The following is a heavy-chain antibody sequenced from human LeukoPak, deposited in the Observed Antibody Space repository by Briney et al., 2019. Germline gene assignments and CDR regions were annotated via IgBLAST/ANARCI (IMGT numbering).Heavy chain of an antibody. CDR1: GFTFSCSA. J-gene: IGHJ6*03. Sequence: GGSLRLSCAASGFTFSCSAMSWVRQAPGKGLEWVSSISGSGSGFTIHYADSVKGRFTISRDNAKNSLYLQMNSLRAEDTAVYYCARGVPKTSYYYYYMDVWGKGTTVTVSS. CDR2: ISGSGSGFTI. V-gene: IGHV3-48*01. D-gene: IGHD4-11*01. CDR3: ARGVPKTSYYYYYMDV.